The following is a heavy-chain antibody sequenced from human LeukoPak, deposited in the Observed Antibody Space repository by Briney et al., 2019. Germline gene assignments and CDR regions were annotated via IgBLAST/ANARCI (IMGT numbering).Heavy chain of an antibody. D-gene: IGHD6-19*01. V-gene: IGHV3-7*03. CDR2: IKQDGSEK. CDR3: ARDRDWYSSDS. Sequence: GGSLRISCTASGFTFSSYWMDWVRQAPGKGLEWVANIKQDGSEKYYVDSVKGRFTISRDNAKNSLYLQMNSLRAEDTAVYYCARDRDWYSSDSWGQGTLVTVSS. J-gene: IGHJ4*02. CDR1: GFTFSSYW.